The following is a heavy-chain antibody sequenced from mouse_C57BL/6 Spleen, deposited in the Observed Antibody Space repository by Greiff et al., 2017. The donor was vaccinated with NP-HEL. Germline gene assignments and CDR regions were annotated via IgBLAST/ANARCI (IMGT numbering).Heavy chain of an antibody. D-gene: IGHD1-1*02. J-gene: IGHJ2*01. CDR2: ISYDGSST. V-gene: IGHV5-16*01. CDR1: GFTFSDYY. CDR3: ARGGWLSYCDY. Sequence: EVHLVESEGGLVQPGSSMKLSCTASGFTFSDYYMAWVRQVPEKGLEWVANISYDGSSTYYLDSLKSRFIISRDNAKNILYLQMSSLKSEDTATYYCARGGWLSYCDYWGQGTTLTVSS.